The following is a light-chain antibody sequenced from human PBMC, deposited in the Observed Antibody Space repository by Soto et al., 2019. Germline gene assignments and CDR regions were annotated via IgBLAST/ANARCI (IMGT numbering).Light chain of an antibody. J-gene: IGLJ1*01. Sequence: QSALTQPRSVSGSPGQSVTISCTGTSSDVGGYNYVSWYQQHPGKAPKLMIYDVSKRPSGVPDRFSGSKSGNTASLTISGLQAEDEADSYCCSYAGSYTHVFGTGTKLTVL. CDR1: SSDVGGYNY. CDR2: DVS. V-gene: IGLV2-11*01. CDR3: CSYAGSYTHV.